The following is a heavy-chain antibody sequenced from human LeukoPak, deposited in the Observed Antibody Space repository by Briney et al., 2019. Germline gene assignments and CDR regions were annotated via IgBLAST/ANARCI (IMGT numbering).Heavy chain of an antibody. CDR1: GFTFSTYN. V-gene: IGHV3-21*01. D-gene: IGHD1-26*01. CDR2: ITSTSSYI. Sequence: GGSRRLSGAAPGFTFSTYNMNWVRQAPGKGLKWVSSITSTSSYIYYADSVKGRFTISRDNAKNSLYLQMNSLRAEDTAVYYCARDPYSGRYGDYYYYYMDVWGKGTTVTIS. J-gene: IGHJ6*03. CDR3: ARDPYSGRYGDYYYYYMDV.